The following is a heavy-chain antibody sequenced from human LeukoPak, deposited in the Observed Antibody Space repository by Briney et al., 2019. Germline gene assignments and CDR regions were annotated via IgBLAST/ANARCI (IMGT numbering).Heavy chain of an antibody. V-gene: IGHV3-48*03. CDR3: ARDYSGSYYAILDY. Sequence: PGGSLRLSCAASGFTFSSYEMNWVRQAPGKGLEWVSYISSSGSTIYYADSVKGRFTISRDNAKNSLYLQMNSLRAEDTAVYYCARDYSGSYYAILDYWGQGTLVTVSS. D-gene: IGHD1-26*01. CDR1: GFTFSSYE. J-gene: IGHJ4*02. CDR2: ISSSGSTI.